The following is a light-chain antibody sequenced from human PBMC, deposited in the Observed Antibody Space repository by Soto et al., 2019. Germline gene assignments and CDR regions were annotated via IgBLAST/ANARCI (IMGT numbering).Light chain of an antibody. CDR3: QQYDNSPMFT. CDR1: QDIYDY. J-gene: IGKJ2*01. Sequence: DIQMTQSPSSLSASVGDSVTITCQASQDIYDYLNWYQHKPGKAPRLLIYAASNLETGVPSRFSGSGAGTEVAFNITSLQPENIATYYCQQYDNSPMFTFGRGTKVEI. CDR2: AAS. V-gene: IGKV1-33*01.